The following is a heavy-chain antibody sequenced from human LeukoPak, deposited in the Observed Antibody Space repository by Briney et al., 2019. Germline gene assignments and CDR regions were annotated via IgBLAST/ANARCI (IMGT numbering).Heavy chain of an antibody. Sequence: ASVKVSCKASGYTFTGYYMHWVRQAPGQGLEWMAWINPDSGVTNYAHKFQGRVTMTRDTSINTAYMELSRLRSDDTAVYFCARDSNRYCNADTCLSHIDFWGQGTLVTVSS. CDR1: GYTFTGYY. D-gene: IGHD2/OR15-2a*01. V-gene: IGHV1-2*07. CDR2: INPDSGVT. CDR3: ARDSNRYCNADTCLSHIDF. J-gene: IGHJ4*02.